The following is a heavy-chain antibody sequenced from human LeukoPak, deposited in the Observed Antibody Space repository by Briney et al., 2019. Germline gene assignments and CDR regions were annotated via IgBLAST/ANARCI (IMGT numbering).Heavy chain of an antibody. CDR2: INNDGGST. V-gene: IGHV3-74*01. Sequence: PGGSLRLSCAASGFTFSSYWMHWVRQAPGKGLVWVSHINNDGGSTTYADSVKGRFTISRDNAKNTLYLQMNSLRAEDTAMYYCARDGDATVDLDYWGQGTLVTVSS. J-gene: IGHJ4*02. CDR1: GFTFSSYW. D-gene: IGHD2-15*01. CDR3: ARDGDATVDLDY.